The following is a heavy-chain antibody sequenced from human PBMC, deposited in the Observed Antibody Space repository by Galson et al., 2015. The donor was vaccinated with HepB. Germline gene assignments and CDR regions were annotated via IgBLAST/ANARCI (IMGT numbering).Heavy chain of an antibody. CDR1: GFTFSSYT. V-gene: IGHV3-30-3*01. D-gene: IGHD3-10*01. CDR2: MSSDVSNK. J-gene: IGHJ4*02. CDR3: ARGISGSGPGEY. Sequence: SLRLSCAGSGFTFSSYTMHWVRQAPGKGLEWVATMSSDVSNKYYADSVKGRFTISRDNSKNTLYLQMNSLRPEDTAVYYCARGISGSGPGEYWGQGTLVTVSS.